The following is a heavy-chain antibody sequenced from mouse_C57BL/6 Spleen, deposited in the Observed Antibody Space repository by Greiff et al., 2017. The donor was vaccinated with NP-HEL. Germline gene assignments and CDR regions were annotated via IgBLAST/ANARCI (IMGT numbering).Heavy chain of an antibody. J-gene: IGHJ4*01. Sequence: QVQLKESGAELVKPGASVKLSCKASGYTFTEYTIHWVKQRSGQGLEWIGWFYPGSGSIKYNEKFKDKATLTADKSSSTVYMELSRLTSEDSAVYFCARHEGDCYPFYYAMDYWGQGTSVTVSS. V-gene: IGHV1-62-2*01. D-gene: IGHD2-3*01. CDR1: GYTFTEYT. CDR2: FYPGSGSI. CDR3: ARHEGDCYPFYYAMDY.